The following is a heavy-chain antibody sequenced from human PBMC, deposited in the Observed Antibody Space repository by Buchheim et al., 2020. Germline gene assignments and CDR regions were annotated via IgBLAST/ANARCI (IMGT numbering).Heavy chain of an antibody. D-gene: IGHD6-6*01. CDR2: ISYDGSNK. J-gene: IGHJ4*02. CDR1: GFTFSSYA. CDR3: ARDQIEYSSSSGFGY. Sequence: QVQLVESGGGVVQPGRSLRLSCAASGFTFSSYAMHWVRQAPGKGLEWVAVISYDGSNKYYADSVKGRFTISRDNSKNTLYLQMNSLRAEDTAVYYCARDQIEYSSSSGFGYWGQGT. V-gene: IGHV3-30-3*01.